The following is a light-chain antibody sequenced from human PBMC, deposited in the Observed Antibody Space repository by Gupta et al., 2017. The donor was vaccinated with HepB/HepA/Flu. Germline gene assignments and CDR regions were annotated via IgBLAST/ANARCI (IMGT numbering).Light chain of an antibody. V-gene: IGKV1-39*01. Sequence: IQMPRPPSSLSASVGDRVTITCRSSQSISTYLNWYHQKAGKAPKLLISFTSTLQSGVPSRFSGSGSGTDFTLTISSLQPEDIGIYYCQQSYKTPATFGGGTKVEIK. J-gene: IGKJ4*01. CDR2: FTS. CDR3: QQSYKTPAT. CDR1: QSISTY.